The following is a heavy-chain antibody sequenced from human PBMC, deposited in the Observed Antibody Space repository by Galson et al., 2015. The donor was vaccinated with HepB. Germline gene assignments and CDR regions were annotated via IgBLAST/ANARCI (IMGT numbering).Heavy chain of an antibody. CDR3: ARMQQWLVLGPDKGWFDP. CDR2: INHSGST. D-gene: IGHD6-19*01. Sequence: ETLSLTCAVYGGSFSGYYWSWIRQPPGKGLEWIGEINHSGSTNYNPSLKSRVTISVDTSKNQFSLKLSSVTAADTAVYYCARMQQWLVLGPDKGWFDPWGQGTLVTVSS. J-gene: IGHJ5*02. CDR1: GGSFSGYY. V-gene: IGHV4-34*01.